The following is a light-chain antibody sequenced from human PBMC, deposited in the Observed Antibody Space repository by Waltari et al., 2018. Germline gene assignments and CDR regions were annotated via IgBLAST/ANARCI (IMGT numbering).Light chain of an antibody. Sequence: NVILTQPHSVSEFPGKTVTIPCTASSGRIATPSVQWYQQRPGGGPTPVIYEDTQRPSGVPARFSGSIDSSSNSASLTISGLQPEDEADYYCQSYDDFDWIFGGGTKLTVL. CDR3: QSYDDFDWI. J-gene: IGLJ3*02. V-gene: IGLV6-57*02. CDR2: EDT. CDR1: SGRIATPS.